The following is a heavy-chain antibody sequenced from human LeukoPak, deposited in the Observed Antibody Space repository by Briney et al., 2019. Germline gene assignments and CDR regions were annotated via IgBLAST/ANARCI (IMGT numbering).Heavy chain of an antibody. J-gene: IGHJ3*02. V-gene: IGHV4-39*01. CDR1: GGSISSSSYY. CDR3: ARPRGESSGSYFDAFDI. D-gene: IGHD1-26*01. CDR2: IYYSGST. Sequence: SGTLSLTCTVSGGSISSSSYYWGWIRQPAGKGLEWIGSIYYSGSTYYNPSLKSRVTISVDTSKNQFSLKLSSVTAADTAVYYCARPRGESSGSYFDAFDIWGQGTMVTVCS.